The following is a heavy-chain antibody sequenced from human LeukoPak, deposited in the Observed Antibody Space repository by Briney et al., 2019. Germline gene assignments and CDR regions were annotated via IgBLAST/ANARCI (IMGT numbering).Heavy chain of an antibody. D-gene: IGHD3-10*01. CDR2: ISGSGDRT. CDR1: GFTFSTYA. J-gene: IGHJ4*02. Sequence: GGSLRLSCTVSGFTFSTYAMSWVSQAPGKGLEWVSTISGSGDRTYYADSVKGRFTISRDNSKNTLFLHMNSLRAEDAAVYSCAKGYYGSGSYGWFDYWGQGTLVTVSS. CDR3: AKGYYGSGSYGWFDY. V-gene: IGHV3-23*01.